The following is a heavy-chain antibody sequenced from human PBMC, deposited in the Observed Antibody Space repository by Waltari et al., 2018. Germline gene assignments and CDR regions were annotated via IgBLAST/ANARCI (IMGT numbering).Heavy chain of an antibody. J-gene: IGHJ4*02. Sequence: QVQLVQSGAEVKKPGSSVKVSCKASGGTFSSYAISWVRQAPGQGLEWMGGIIPIFGTANSAQKFQGRVTITADESTSTAYMELSSLRSEDTAVYYCARGFGGDITYSSGPNLFDYWGQGTLVTVSS. D-gene: IGHD6-19*01. V-gene: IGHV1-69*01. CDR3: ARGFGGDITYSSGPNLFDY. CDR1: GGTFSSYA. CDR2: IIPIFGTA.